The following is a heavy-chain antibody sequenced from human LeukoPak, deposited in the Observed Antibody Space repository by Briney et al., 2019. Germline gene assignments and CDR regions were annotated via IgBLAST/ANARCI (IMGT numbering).Heavy chain of an antibody. V-gene: IGHV4-30-4*08. Sequence: SETLSLTCTVSGGSISSYYWSWIRQPPGKGLEWIGCIYYTGSTYYNPSLKSQVTISVDTSKNQFSLKLSSVTAADTAVYYCARGGLYSGSYYYFDHWGQGTLVTVSS. D-gene: IGHD1-26*01. CDR2: IYYTGST. J-gene: IGHJ4*02. CDR1: GGSISSYY. CDR3: ARGGLYSGSYYYFDH.